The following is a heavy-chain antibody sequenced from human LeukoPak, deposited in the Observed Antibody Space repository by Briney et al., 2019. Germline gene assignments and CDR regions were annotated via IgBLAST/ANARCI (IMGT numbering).Heavy chain of an antibody. Sequence: GASVKLSCKASGYTFTGYYMHWVRQAPAQGLEWRGWINPNSGGTNYAQKFQGRVTMTRDTAIGIAYMELSGLRSDETAVYCCAGGYGYSYGYTPGYWGQGTLVTVSS. V-gene: IGHV1-2*02. CDR2: INPNSGGT. D-gene: IGHD5-18*01. J-gene: IGHJ4*02. CDR1: GYTFTGYY. CDR3: AGGYGYSYGYTPGY.